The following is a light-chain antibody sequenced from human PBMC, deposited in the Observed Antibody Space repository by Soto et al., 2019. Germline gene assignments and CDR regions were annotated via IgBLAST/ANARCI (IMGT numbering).Light chain of an antibody. CDR1: QTVSSSY. V-gene: IGKV3-20*01. Sequence: ELVLTQSPGTLSLSPGERATLSCRASQTVSSSYLAWYQQKPGQAPRLIIYGASSRATGVPDRFSGSGSGTDFPLTISRLEPEDLAVYYCQQYGSSPCMYTLGQGTKLEIK. J-gene: IGKJ2*01. CDR3: QQYGSSPCMYT. CDR2: GAS.